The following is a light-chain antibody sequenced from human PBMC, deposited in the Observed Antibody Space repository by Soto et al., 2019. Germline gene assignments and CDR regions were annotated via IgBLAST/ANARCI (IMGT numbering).Light chain of an antibody. CDR1: SGHSSYI. CDR3: ETWDGNTRV. Sequence: QLVLTQPSSASASLGSSVKLTGTLSSGHSSYIIAWHQQQAGKAPRYLMKLEGSGSYNKGSGVPDRLSGSSSGADRYLTISNLQFDDEADYYCETWDGNTRVFGGGTKLTVL. J-gene: IGLJ3*02. V-gene: IGLV4-60*02. CDR2: LEGSGSY.